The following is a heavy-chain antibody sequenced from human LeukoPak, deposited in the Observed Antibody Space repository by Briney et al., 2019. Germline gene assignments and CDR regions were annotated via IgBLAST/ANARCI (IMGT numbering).Heavy chain of an antibody. V-gene: IGHV3-30-3*01. CDR3: ARGTGGFDY. CDR2: VSYDGSNE. J-gene: IGHJ4*02. Sequence: GGSLRLSCAASGFTFGSYSMHWVRQAPGKGLEWVAVVSYDGSNEYYADSVKVRFTISRDNSRNTLYLQMNSLRPEDTAVYYCARGTGGFDYWGQGTLITVSS. D-gene: IGHD3-10*01. CDR1: GFTFGSYS.